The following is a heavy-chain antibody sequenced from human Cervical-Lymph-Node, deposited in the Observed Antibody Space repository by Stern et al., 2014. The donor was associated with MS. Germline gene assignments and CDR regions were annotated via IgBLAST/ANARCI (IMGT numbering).Heavy chain of an antibody. J-gene: IGHJ2*01. CDR3: AKSPVGYYDSSGYYYWYFDL. D-gene: IGHD3-22*01. Sequence: EVHLVESGGGLVQPGRSLRLSCAASGFTFDDYAMHWVRQAPGQGLGLVSGISWNSGSIGDSDSVKGRFTISRDNAKNSLYLHMNSLRAEDTALYYCAKSPVGYYDSSGYYYWYFDLWGRGTLVTVSS. V-gene: IGHV3-9*01. CDR2: ISWNSGSI. CDR1: GFTFDDYA.